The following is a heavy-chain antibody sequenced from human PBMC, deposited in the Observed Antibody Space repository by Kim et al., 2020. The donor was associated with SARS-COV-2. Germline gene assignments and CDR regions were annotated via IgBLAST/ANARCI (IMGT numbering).Heavy chain of an antibody. J-gene: IGHJ4*01. Sequence: GGSLRLSCAASGFSVSTNYMSWVRQAPGKGPECVSVIYSDGDSDTYYADSVKGRFTISRDKSKNTLYLQMNSLRVEDTAVYYCTRSECSDGSTCSHDYWG. CDR3: TRSECSDGSTCSHDY. D-gene: IGHD2-15*01. CDR1: GFSVSTNY. V-gene: IGHV3-53*01. CDR2: IYSDGDSDT.